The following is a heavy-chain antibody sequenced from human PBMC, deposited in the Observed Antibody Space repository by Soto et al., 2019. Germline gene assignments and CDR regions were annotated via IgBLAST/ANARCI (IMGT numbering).Heavy chain of an antibody. J-gene: IGHJ4*02. D-gene: IGHD6-13*01. CDR1: GGTFSSYT. CDR3: ARDITGIAAAGPGIANY. CDR2: IIPILGIA. Sequence: SVKVSCKASGGTFSSYTISWVRQAPGQGLEWMGRIIPILGIANYAQKFQGRVTITADKSTSTAYMELSSLRSEDTAVYYCARDITGIAAAGPGIANYWGQGTLVTVSS. V-gene: IGHV1-69*04.